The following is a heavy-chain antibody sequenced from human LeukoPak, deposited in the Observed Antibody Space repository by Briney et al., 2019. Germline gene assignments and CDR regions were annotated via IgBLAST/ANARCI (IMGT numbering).Heavy chain of an antibody. V-gene: IGHV1-46*01. CDR1: GYTFTSNY. CDR2: IYPRDGST. Sequence: ASVKVSCKASGYTFTSNYIHWVRQAPGQGLEWMGMIYPRDGSTGYAQKFQGRVTVTRDTSTSTVHMELSGLRSEDAAVYYCARDQEGFDYWGQGTLVTVSS. CDR3: ARDQEGFDY. J-gene: IGHJ4*02.